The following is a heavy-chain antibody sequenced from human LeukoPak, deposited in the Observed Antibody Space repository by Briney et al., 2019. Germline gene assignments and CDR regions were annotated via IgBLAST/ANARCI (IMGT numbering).Heavy chain of an antibody. J-gene: IGHJ3*02. D-gene: IGHD6-13*01. V-gene: IGHV4-34*01. CDR2: INHSGST. Sequence: PSETLSLTCAVYGGSFSGYYWSWIRQPPGKGLEWIGEINHSGSTNYNPSLKSRVTISVDTSKNQFSLKLSSVTAADTAVYYCARPGQQLVLRAFDIWGQETMVTVSS. CDR3: ARPGQQLVLRAFDI. CDR1: GGSFSGYY.